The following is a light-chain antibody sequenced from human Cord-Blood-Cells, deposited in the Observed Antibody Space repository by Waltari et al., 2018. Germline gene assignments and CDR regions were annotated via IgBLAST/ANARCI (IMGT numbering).Light chain of an antibody. CDR1: SSDVGGYNY. CDR3: CSYAGSYTFGVV. CDR2: YVS. J-gene: IGLJ2*01. V-gene: IGLV2-11*01. Sequence: QSALTQPRSVSGSPGQSVTISCTGTSSDVGGYNYVSWYQQHPGKAPKLMIYYVSKRPLGVPDRFSGSKSGNTASLTISGLQAEDEADYYCCSYAGSYTFGVVFGGGTKLTVL.